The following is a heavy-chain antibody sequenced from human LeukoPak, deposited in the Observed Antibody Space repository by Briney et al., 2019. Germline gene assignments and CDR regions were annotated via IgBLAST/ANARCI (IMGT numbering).Heavy chain of an antibody. Sequence: SETLSLTCTVSGGSISSGDYYWSWIRQPPGKGLEWIGYIYYSGSTYYNPSLKSRVTISVDTSKNQFSLKLSSVTAADTAVYYCARDHRNDFWSGRGYNWFDPWGQGTLVTVSS. CDR3: ARDHRNDFWSGRGYNWFDP. CDR1: GGSISSGDYY. D-gene: IGHD3-3*01. CDR2: IYYSGST. J-gene: IGHJ5*02. V-gene: IGHV4-30-4*08.